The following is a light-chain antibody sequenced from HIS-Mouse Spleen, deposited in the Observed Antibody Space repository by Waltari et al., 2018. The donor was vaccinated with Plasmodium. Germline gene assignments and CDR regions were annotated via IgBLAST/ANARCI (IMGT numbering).Light chain of an antibody. CDR3: CSYAGSNTFV. CDR2: EGS. Sequence: QSALTQPASVSGSPGQSITLSCTGTSRDVGSYNLVSWSQPHPGKAPKLMIYEGSKRPSGVSNRFSGSKSGHTASLTISGLQAEDEADYYCCSYAGSNTFVFGGGTKLTVL. J-gene: IGLJ3*02. V-gene: IGLV2-23*03. CDR1: SRDVGSYNL.